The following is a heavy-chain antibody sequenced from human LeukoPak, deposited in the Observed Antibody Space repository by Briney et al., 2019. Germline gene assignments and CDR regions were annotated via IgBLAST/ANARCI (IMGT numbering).Heavy chain of an antibody. CDR2: ISSSSSYK. J-gene: IGHJ4*02. D-gene: IGHD3-3*01. CDR1: GFTFSSYT. CDR3: ARKQGIFGVVIPYYFDY. Sequence: GGSLRLSCAASGFTFSSYTLNWVRQAPGKGLEWVSLISSSSSYKYYADSVKGRFTISRDNAKNSLYLQMNSLRAEDTAVYYCARKQGIFGVVIPYYFDYWGQGTLVTVSS. V-gene: IGHV3-21*01.